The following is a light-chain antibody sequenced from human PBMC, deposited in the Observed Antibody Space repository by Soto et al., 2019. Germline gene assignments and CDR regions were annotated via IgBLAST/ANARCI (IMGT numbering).Light chain of an antibody. CDR1: QSVNSN. J-gene: IGKJ1*01. Sequence: EIVMTQSPATLSVSPGERATLSCRASQSVNSNLAWYQQKPGQAPRLLISGASTRAPAIPASFSASGSETEFTLTISSLQSEDVAVSYCQQYNNWWTFGQGTKVEIK. CDR3: QQYNNWWT. V-gene: IGKV3-15*01. CDR2: GAS.